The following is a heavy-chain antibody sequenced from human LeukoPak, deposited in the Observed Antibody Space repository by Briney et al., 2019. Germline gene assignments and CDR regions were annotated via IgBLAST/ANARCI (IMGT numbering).Heavy chain of an antibody. CDR1: GGTFSSYA. J-gene: IGHJ4*02. Sequence: ASVKVSCKASGGTFSSYAISWARQAPGQGLEWMGRIIPIFGTANYAQKFQGRVTITTDESTSTAYMELSSLRSEDTAVYYCARDKNEVGSSWYFPNFDYWGQGTLVTVSS. V-gene: IGHV1-69*05. CDR2: IIPIFGTA. D-gene: IGHD6-13*01. CDR3: ARDKNEVGSSWYFPNFDY.